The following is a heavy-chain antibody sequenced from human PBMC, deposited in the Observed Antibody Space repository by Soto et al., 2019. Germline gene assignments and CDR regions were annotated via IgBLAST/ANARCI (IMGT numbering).Heavy chain of an antibody. J-gene: IGHJ6*03. CDR1: GFTFDTYA. CDR2: ISGSGAKT. CDR3: AKLECSGGSCYSGRLVDYFYYYMDV. Sequence: GGSLRLSCAASGFTFDTYAMSWVRQAPGKGLEWVSAISGSGAKTYYADSVKGRFTISRDNSKNTLYLQMNSLRAEDTAVYHCAKLECSGGSCYSGRLVDYFYYYMDVWGKGTTVTVYS. D-gene: IGHD2-15*01. V-gene: IGHV3-23*01.